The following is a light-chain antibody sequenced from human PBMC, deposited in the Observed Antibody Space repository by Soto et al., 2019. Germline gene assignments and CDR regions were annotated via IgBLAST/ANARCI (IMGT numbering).Light chain of an antibody. CDR3: QQLNTYPVT. V-gene: IGKV1-9*01. Sequence: IQLTQSPSSLSASVGDIVTITCRASQGVSRYLSWYQQKPGRAPILLISAASTLQSGVPARFSGSGSGTDFTLSITSLQPEDFATYYCQQLNTYPVTFGGGTKVESK. J-gene: IGKJ4*01. CDR1: QGVSRY. CDR2: AAS.